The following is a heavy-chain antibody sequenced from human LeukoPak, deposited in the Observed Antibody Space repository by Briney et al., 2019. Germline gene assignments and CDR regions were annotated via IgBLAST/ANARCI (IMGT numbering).Heavy chain of an antibody. Sequence: SETLSLTCTVSGGSISSNNDFWGWIRQPQGKGLEWIGNIYYSGTTYYNPFLKSRVTMSVDTSKNQFSLKLTSVTAADTAVYYCARVGGEAYCSSISCHCDFDMWGQGTMATVSS. CDR2: IYYSGTT. J-gene: IGHJ3*02. V-gene: IGHV4-39*01. D-gene: IGHD2-2*01. CDR3: ARVGGEAYCSSISCHCDFDM. CDR1: GGSISSNNDF.